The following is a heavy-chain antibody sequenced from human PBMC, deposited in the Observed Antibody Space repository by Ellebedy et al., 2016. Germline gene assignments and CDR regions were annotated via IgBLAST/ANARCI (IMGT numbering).Heavy chain of an antibody. J-gene: IGHJ4*02. D-gene: IGHD6-6*01. CDR1: GGSISSNNYY. V-gene: IGHV4-61*01. Sequence: SETLSLTCTVSGGSISSNNYYWSWIRQPPGKGLEWIGYIYYSGSTNYNPSLKSRVTISVDTSKNQFSLKLSSVTAADTAVYYCARVKYSSSPPDYWGQGTLVTVSS. CDR2: IYYSGST. CDR3: ARVKYSSSPPDY.